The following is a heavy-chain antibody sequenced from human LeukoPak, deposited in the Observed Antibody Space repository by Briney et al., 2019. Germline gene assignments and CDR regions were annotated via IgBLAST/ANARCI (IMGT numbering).Heavy chain of an antibody. V-gene: IGHV4-34*01. CDR1: GGSFSGYY. CDR2: INHSRST. J-gene: IGHJ6*02. D-gene: IGHD6-13*01. Sequence: SETLSLTCAVYGGSFSGYYWSWIRQPPGKGLEWIGEINHSRSTNYNPSLKSRVTISVDTSKNQFSLKLSSVTAADTAVYYCARTNSGIAAAGTSSDYYYGMDVWGQGTTVTVSS. CDR3: ARTNSGIAAAGTSSDYYYGMDV.